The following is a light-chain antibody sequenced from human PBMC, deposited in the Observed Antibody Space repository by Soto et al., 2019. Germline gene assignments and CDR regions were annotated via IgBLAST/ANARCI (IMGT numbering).Light chain of an antibody. V-gene: IGLV2-14*01. CDR2: EVS. Sequence: QSVLTQPASASGSLEQSITISCTGTSGDVGGYNYVSWYQQHPGKAPKLMIYEVSNRPSGVSNRFSGSKSGNTASLTISGLQAEDEADYYCSSYTSSSTLVLGGGTKLTVL. CDR3: SSYTSSSTLV. CDR1: SGDVGGYNY. J-gene: IGLJ2*01.